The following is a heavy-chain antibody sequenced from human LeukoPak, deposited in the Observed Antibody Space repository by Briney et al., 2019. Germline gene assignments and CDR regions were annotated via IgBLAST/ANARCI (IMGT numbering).Heavy chain of an antibody. CDR2: IYYSGST. Sequence: SETLSLTCTVSGGSISSYYWSWIRQPPGKGLEWIGYIYYSGSTNYNPSLKSRVTISVDTSKNQFSLKLSSVTAADTAVYYCARVSGYYDSSGYRSLDAFDIWGQGTMVTVSS. CDR1: GGSISSYY. V-gene: IGHV4-59*01. D-gene: IGHD3-22*01. CDR3: ARVSGYYDSSGYRSLDAFDI. J-gene: IGHJ3*02.